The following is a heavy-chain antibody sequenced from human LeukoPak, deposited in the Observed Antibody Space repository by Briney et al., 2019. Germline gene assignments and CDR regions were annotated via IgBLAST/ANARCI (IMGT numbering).Heavy chain of an antibody. D-gene: IGHD2-2*03. J-gene: IGHJ4*02. CDR2: IIPIFGTA. CDR3: ARGGYGYCSSTSCTTDY. Sequence: ASVKVSFKAAGGTFSSYAISWVRQAHGQGLEWMGGIIPIFGTANYAQKFQGRVTITADESTSTAYMELSSLRSEDTAVYYCARGGYGYCSSTSCTTDYWGQGTLVTVSS. V-gene: IGHV1-69*13. CDR1: GGTFSSYA.